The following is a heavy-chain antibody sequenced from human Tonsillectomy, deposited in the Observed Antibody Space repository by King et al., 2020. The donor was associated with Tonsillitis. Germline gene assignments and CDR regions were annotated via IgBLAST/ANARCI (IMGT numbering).Heavy chain of an antibody. Sequence: QLVQSRAEVKPPGASVKVSCKASGYTFTSYGVDWVRQAPGQGLEWMGWISAYNGNTNYAQKFQGRVTMTTDTSTSTAYMELWSLRSDDTAVYFCARDSHDYGDFVGFNYWGQGPLVTVSS. CDR2: ISAYNGNT. CDR1: GYTFTSYG. J-gene: IGHJ4*02. V-gene: IGHV1-18*01. CDR3: ARDSHDYGDFVGFNY. D-gene: IGHD4-17*01.